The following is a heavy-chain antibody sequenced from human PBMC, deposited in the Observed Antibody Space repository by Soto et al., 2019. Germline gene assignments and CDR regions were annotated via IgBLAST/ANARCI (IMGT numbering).Heavy chain of an antibody. D-gene: IGHD3-10*01. CDR1: GGSFSGYY. CDR2: INHRGST. V-gene: IGHV4-34*01. J-gene: IGHJ4*02. CDR3: ARGRGSRTQMSFDY. Sequence: QVQLQQWGAGLLKPSETLSLTCAVYGGSFSGYYWSWIRQPPGKGLEWIGEINHRGSTNYNPSLKSRVTISVDTSKNQFSLKLSSVTAADTAVYYCARGRGSRTQMSFDYWGQGTLVTVSS.